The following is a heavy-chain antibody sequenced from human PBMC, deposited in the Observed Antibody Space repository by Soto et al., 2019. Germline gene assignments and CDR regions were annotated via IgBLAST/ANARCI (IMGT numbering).Heavy chain of an antibody. CDR2: ISYDGSKE. Sequence: QVQLVESGGGVVQPGRSLRLSCAASGFTFSKFAMHWVRQAPGKGLEWVAVISYDGSKEYYVDSVKGRFTISRDNSKNTLYLQMNSLRVEDTAVYYCAKDISTYSGSYTYYFDWWGQGTLVTVSS. D-gene: IGHD1-26*01. J-gene: IGHJ4*02. CDR3: AKDISTYSGSYTYYFDW. V-gene: IGHV3-30*18. CDR1: GFTFSKFA.